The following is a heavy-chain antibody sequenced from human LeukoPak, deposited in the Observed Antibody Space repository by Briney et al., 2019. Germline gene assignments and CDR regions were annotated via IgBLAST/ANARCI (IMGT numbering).Heavy chain of an antibody. CDR3: ARGERGYIDY. Sequence: GGSLRLSCAASGFTVSSNYMSWVRQAPGKGLEWVSVIYSGGSTYYADSVRGRFTISRHNSKNTLYLQMNSLRAEDTAVYYCARGERGYIDYWGQGTLVTVSS. J-gene: IGHJ4*02. V-gene: IGHV3-53*04. CDR2: IYSGGST. CDR1: GFTVSSNY. D-gene: IGHD5-12*01.